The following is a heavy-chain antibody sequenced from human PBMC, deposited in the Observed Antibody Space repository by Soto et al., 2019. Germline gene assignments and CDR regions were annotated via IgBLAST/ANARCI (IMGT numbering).Heavy chain of an antibody. Sequence: GGSLRLSCAASGFTFDNYAMHWVRQAPGKGLEWVSGMNWNSGSGRYADSVQGRFTISRDNAKNTRHLQMNSLRVEDTAVYYCAKDVSWRGWVDLVVDDWGQGTLVTVSS. CDR3: AKDVSWRGWVDLVVDD. J-gene: IGHJ4*02. CDR2: MNWNSGSG. V-gene: IGHV3-9*01. CDR1: GFTFDNYA. D-gene: IGHD3-10*01.